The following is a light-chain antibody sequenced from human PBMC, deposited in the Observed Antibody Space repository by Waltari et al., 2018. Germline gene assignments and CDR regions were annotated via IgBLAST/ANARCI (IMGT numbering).Light chain of an antibody. Sequence: EVVLTQSPATLSLSPGDRAALSCRASQIIGIHLAWYQQRPGQAPRLLIDDTSNRASGIPARFSGRGFGTDFTLTISSLELEDSAVYYCQHRFSWPLTFGGGTKVEI. V-gene: IGKV3-11*01. CDR2: DTS. J-gene: IGKJ4*01. CDR1: QIIGIH. CDR3: QHRFSWPLT.